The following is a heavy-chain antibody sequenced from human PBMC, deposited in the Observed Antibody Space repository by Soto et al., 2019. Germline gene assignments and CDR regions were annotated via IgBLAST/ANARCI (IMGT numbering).Heavy chain of an antibody. V-gene: IGHV3-23*01. CDR3: AKDRTSYDFWSGYEY. J-gene: IGHJ4*02. D-gene: IGHD3-3*01. Sequence: GSLRLSCAASGFTFSSYAMSWVRQGPVKGLEWVSAMSVSGGSTYYADSVKGRFTISRDNSKNMLYLEMNSLRAEDTAVYYCAKDRTSYDFWSGYEYWGQGTLVTVSS. CDR1: GFTFSSYA. CDR2: MSVSGGST.